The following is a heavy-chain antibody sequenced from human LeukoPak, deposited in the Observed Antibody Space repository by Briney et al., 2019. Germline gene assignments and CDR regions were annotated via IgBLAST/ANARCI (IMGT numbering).Heavy chain of an antibody. CDR1: GFTFDDYG. D-gene: IGHD4-17*01. Sequence: GGSLRLSCAASGFTFDDYGMSWVRQAPGKGLEWVSGINWNGGSTGYADSVKGRFTISRDNSKNTLYLQMNSLRAEDTAVYYCAKAPYGDYTEFDYWGQGTLVTVSS. CDR3: AKAPYGDYTEFDY. V-gene: IGHV3-20*04. CDR2: INWNGGST. J-gene: IGHJ4*02.